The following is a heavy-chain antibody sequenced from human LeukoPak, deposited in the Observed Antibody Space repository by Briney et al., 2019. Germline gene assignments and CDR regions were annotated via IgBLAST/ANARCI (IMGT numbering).Heavy chain of an antibody. CDR2: ISYDGNNK. CDR1: GFTFSSYD. D-gene: IGHD5-24*01. J-gene: IGHJ2*01. V-gene: IGHV3-30-3*01. CDR3: ARDGYNEEDWYFDL. Sequence: PGGSLRLSCAASGFTFSSYDMHWVRQAPGKGLEWVAVISYDGNNKYYADSVKGRFTISRDNSKKTLYLQMNSLRVEDTAVYYCARDGYNEEDWYFDLGGRGILVTVSS.